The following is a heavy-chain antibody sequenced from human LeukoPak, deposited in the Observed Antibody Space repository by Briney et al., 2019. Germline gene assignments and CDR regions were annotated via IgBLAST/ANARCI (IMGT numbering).Heavy chain of an antibody. J-gene: IGHJ4*02. V-gene: IGHV4-59*02. CDR3: ARDSPSGSYPFDY. CDR1: GGSVSSYY. D-gene: IGHD1-26*01. CDR2: IYYSGST. Sequence: SETLSLTCTVSGGSVSSYYWSWIRQPPGKGQEWIGYIYYSGSTNYNPSLKSRVTISVDTSKNQFSLKLSSVTAADTAVYYCARDSPSGSYPFDYWGQGTLVTVSS.